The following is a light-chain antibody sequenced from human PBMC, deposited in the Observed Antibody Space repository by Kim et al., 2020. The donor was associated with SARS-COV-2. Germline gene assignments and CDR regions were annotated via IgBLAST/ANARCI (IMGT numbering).Light chain of an antibody. Sequence: SIPIACTRPRSDVARYNYFSCYHQHPGKAPKPMIYDFSNRPSGVSNRFSGSKSGNTASLTISGLQAEDEADYYCSSYTSSSTLVVFGGGTQLTVL. CDR3: SSYTSSSTLVV. CDR1: RSDVARYNY. CDR2: DFS. J-gene: IGLJ2*01. V-gene: IGLV2-14*03.